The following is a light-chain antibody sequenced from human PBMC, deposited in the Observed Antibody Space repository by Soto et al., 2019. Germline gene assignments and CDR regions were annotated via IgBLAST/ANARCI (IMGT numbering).Light chain of an antibody. Sequence: DIRVNMSPYAVSGAVRKRPPTPRPANQTISSWLAWYQQRPGKPPNLLIYKASTWASGVPSRFSGSGSGTEFTLTINSLQPDDFATYYCQQYHSYSRTCGQGTKGDIK. CDR2: KAS. CDR3: QQYHSYSRT. V-gene: IGKV1-5*03. J-gene: IGKJ1*01. CDR1: QTISSW.